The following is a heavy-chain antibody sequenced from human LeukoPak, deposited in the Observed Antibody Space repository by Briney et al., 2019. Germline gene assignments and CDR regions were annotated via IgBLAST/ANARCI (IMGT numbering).Heavy chain of an antibody. CDR1: GFTFSSYG. V-gene: IGHV3-7*01. Sequence: GGSLRLSCAASGFTFSSYGMHWVRQAPGKGLEWVANIKQDGSETYCVDSVKGRFTISRDNAKNSLYLQMNSLRDEDTAVYYCARGGSGYSYGKIDSWGQGILVTVSS. D-gene: IGHD5-18*01. J-gene: IGHJ4*02. CDR2: IKQDGSET. CDR3: ARGGSGYSYGKIDS.